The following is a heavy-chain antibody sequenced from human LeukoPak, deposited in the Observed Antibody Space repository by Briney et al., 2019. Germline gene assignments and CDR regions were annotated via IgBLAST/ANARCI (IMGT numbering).Heavy chain of an antibody. Sequence: PGRSLRLSCAASGFTFDNYAIHWVRQVPGKGLQWVSGISWNSGNVGYADSVKGRFTISRDNAKNSLDLQMNSLRAEDTALYYCAKDMGSGSYKGFLDYWGQEPWSPSPQ. CDR1: GFTFDNYA. D-gene: IGHD1-26*01. CDR2: ISWNSGNV. V-gene: IGHV3-9*01. CDR3: AKDMGSGSYKGFLDY. J-gene: IGHJ4*01.